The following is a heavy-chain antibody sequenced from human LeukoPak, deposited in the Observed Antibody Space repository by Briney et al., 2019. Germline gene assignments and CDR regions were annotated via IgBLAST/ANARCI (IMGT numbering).Heavy chain of an antibody. CDR2: ITGSGGNT. CDR3: AKWGDYDVLTGYYASDS. Sequence: GGSLRLSCAASGFTFSNYAMSWVRQAPEKGLEWVSAITGSGGNTYYADSVKGRFTISRDNSKNTVFLQMNSLRAEDTAVYYCAKWGDYDVLTGYYASDSWGQGTLVTVSS. CDR1: GFTFSNYA. V-gene: IGHV3-23*01. D-gene: IGHD3-9*01. J-gene: IGHJ5*02.